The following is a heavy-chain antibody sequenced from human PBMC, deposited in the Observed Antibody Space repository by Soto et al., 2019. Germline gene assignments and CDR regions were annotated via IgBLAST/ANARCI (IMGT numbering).Heavy chain of an antibody. V-gene: IGHV4-59*01. D-gene: IGHD2-15*01. J-gene: IGHJ5*02. CDR3: ARDKGGGWFDP. CDR1: GGSISSYY. CDR2: IYYSGST. Sequence: QVQLQESGPGLVKPSETLSLTCTVSGGSISSYYWSWIRQPPGKGLEWIGYIYYSGSTNYNPSLKSRVTISVDTSKNQFSLKLSSVTAADTAVYYYARDKGGGWFDPWGQGTLVTVSS.